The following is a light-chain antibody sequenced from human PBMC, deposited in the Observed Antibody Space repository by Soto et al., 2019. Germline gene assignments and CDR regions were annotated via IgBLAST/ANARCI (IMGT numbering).Light chain of an antibody. CDR3: QSYDSSLSGSRV. V-gene: IGLV1-40*01. J-gene: IGLJ1*01. CDR2: GNS. Sequence: QSVLTQPPSVSGAPGQRVTISCTGSSSNIGAGYDVHWYQQLPGTAPKLLIYGNSNRPSGVPDRFSGSKSGTSASLAITGLVAEDEADDYCQSYDSSLSGSRVFGPGTKLTVL. CDR1: SSNIGAGYD.